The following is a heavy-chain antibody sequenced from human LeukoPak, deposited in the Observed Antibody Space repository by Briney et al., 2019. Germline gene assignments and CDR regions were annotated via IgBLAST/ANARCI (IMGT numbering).Heavy chain of an antibody. CDR3: ARDSRYLSSIAARRAFDI. D-gene: IGHD6-6*01. V-gene: IGHV4-34*01. CDR2: INHSGST. J-gene: IGHJ3*02. Sequence: PSETLSLTCAVYGGSFSGYYWSWIRQPPGKGLEWIGEINHSGSTNYNPSLKSRVIISVDTSKNQFSLKLSSVTAADTAMYYCARDSRYLSSIAARRAFDIWGQGTMVTVSS. CDR1: GGSFSGYY.